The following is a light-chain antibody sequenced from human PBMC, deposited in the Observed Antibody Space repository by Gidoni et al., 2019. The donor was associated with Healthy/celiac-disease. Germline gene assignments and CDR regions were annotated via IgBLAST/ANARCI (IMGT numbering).Light chain of an antibody. Sequence: DIPMPQSPSSLSASVGDRVTITCQASQDISNYLNWYQQKPGKAPKLLIYDASNLETGVPSRFSGSGSGTDFTFTISSLQPEDIETYYCQQYDNLPITCGQGTRLEIK. V-gene: IGKV1-33*01. CDR3: QQYDNLPIT. J-gene: IGKJ5*01. CDR2: DAS. CDR1: QDISNY.